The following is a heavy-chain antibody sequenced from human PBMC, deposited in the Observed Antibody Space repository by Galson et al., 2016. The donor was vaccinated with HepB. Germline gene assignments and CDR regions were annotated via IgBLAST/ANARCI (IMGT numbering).Heavy chain of an antibody. J-gene: IGHJ4*02. V-gene: IGHV3-30-3*01. Sequence: SLRLSCAASGFSVKTYAVNWVRQAPGKGLEWVAVLSTNGLSQHYADSVKGRFTISRDNSKNTLFLHMSSLRAEDTAVYYCAREPVRLDDLLTGPPKNPDYWGQGTLVTVSS. CDR1: GFSVKTYA. CDR2: LSTNGLSQ. D-gene: IGHD3-9*01. CDR3: AREPVRLDDLLTGPPKNPDY.